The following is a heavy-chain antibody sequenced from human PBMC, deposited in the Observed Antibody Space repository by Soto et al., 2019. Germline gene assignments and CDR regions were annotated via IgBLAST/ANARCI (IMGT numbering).Heavy chain of an antibody. J-gene: IGHJ4*02. Sequence: QVQLVESGGGVVQPGRSLRLSCAASGFTFSSYGMHWVRQAPGKGLEWVAVIWYDGSIKNYADSVKGRFTISRDNSKKTLELQMSSLRAEDTAVYYCARTLDYDYGGLTEDYWGQGTLVTVSS. CDR1: GFTFSSYG. CDR3: ARTLDYDYGGLTEDY. V-gene: IGHV3-33*01. CDR2: IWYDGSIK. D-gene: IGHD4-17*01.